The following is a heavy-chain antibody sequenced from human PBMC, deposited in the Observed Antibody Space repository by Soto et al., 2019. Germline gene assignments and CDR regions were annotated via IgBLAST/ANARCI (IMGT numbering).Heavy chain of an antibody. J-gene: IGHJ6*02. D-gene: IGHD4-4*01. CDR2: ISGSGGST. V-gene: IGHV3-23*01. CDR3: AKSSQYPFYYYYYGMDV. Sequence: GGSLRLSCAASGFTFSSYAMSWVRQAPGKGLEWVSAISGSGGSTYYADSVKGRFTISRDNSKNTLYLQMNSLRAEDTAVYYCAKSSQYPFYYYYYGMDVWGQGTTVTVSS. CDR1: GFTFSSYA.